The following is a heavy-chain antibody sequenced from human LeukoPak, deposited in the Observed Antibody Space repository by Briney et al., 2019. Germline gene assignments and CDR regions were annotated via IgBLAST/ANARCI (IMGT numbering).Heavy chain of an antibody. J-gene: IGHJ4*02. CDR2: MNPNSGNT. D-gene: IGHD5-12*01. V-gene: IGHV1-8*01. Sequence: ASVKVSCKASGYTFTSYDINWVRQATGQGLEWMGWMNPNSGNTGYAQKFQGRVTMTRNTSISTAYMELSSLRSEDTAVYYCARGQRVMATIILYYFDYWGQGTLVTVSS. CDR1: GYTFTSYD. CDR3: ARGQRVMATIILYYFDY.